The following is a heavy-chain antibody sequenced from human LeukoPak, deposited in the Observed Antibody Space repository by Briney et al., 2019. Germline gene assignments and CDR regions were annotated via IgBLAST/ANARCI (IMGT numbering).Heavy chain of an antibody. CDR3: ARLRYYSDSGAIYYFAF. CDR2: IYSTENT. V-gene: IGHV4-39*01. J-gene: IGHJ4*02. Sequence: PSETLSLTCTVSGGSISSSSYYWGCIPPAQGKGLEWIGTIYSTENTHYTPSLKSPVTIPADTPKHPFSLKPSSVPAADTAVFYCARLRYYSDSGAIYYFAFWGQGTLVTVSS. D-gene: IGHD3-22*01. CDR1: GGSISSSSYY.